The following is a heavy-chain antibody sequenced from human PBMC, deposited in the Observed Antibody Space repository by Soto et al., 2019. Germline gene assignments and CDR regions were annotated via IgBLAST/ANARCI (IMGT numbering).Heavy chain of an antibody. CDR3: ARATTTYDFWSGYYGDYYGMDV. CDR2: IYPGDSDT. J-gene: IGHJ6*02. Sequence: PGESLKISCKGSGYSFPSYWIGWVRQMPGKGLEWMGIIYPGDSDTRYSPSFQGQVTISADKSISTAYLQRSSLKASDTAMYYCARATTTYDFWSGYYGDYYGMDVWGQGTTVTVSS. V-gene: IGHV5-51*01. CDR1: GYSFPSYW. D-gene: IGHD3-3*01.